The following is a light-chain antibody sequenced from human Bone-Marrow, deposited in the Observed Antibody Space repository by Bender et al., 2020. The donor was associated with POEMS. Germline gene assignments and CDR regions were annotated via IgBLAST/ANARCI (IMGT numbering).Light chain of an antibody. Sequence: QSALTQPPSASGSPGQSVTISCTGTSSDVGVYNYVSWYKQHPGKAPKLMIYEVTQRPSGVPDRFSGSKSGNTASLTVSGLQAEDEADYYCSSYAGSSNLVFGGGTKLTVL. CDR2: EVT. J-gene: IGLJ3*02. CDR1: SSDVGVYNY. CDR3: SSYAGSSNLV. V-gene: IGLV2-8*01.